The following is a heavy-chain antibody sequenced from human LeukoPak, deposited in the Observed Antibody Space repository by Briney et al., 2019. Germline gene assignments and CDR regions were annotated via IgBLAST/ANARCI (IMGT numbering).Heavy chain of an antibody. CDR2: ISSSSDYI. V-gene: IGHV3-21*01. D-gene: IGHD3-10*01. CDR1: GFTFNNYI. J-gene: IGHJ6*03. Sequence: GGSLRLSCAASGFTFNNYIMNWVRQAPGKGLEWVSSISSSSDYIYYADSVKGRFTISRDNAKNSLYLQMNSLRAEDTAVYYCAREGRKSRGVDIIRKKETGYYYYMDVWGKGTTVTVSS. CDR3: AREGRKSRGVDIIRKKETGYYYYMDV.